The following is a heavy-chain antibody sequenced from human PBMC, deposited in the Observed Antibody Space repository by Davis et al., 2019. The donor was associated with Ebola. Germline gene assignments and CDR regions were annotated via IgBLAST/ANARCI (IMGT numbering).Heavy chain of an antibody. Sequence: GGSLRLSCAASGFTVSSNYMSWVRQAPGKGLEWVSGISGSGYNTYYADSVKGRFTISRDNSRNTQYLQMNSLRVEDTAVYYCAKGGLWGHGMDVWGQGTTVTVSS. J-gene: IGHJ6*02. V-gene: IGHV3-23*01. D-gene: IGHD4/OR15-4a*01. CDR1: GFTVSSNY. CDR3: AKGGLWGHGMDV. CDR2: ISGSGYNT.